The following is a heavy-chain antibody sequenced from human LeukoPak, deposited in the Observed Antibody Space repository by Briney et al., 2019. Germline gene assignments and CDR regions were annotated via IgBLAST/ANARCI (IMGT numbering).Heavy chain of an antibody. CDR2: IYYSGST. V-gene: IGHV4-39*07. CDR1: GGSISSSSYY. CDR3: ARVGDIVATINY. J-gene: IGHJ4*02. D-gene: IGHD5-12*01. Sequence: PSETLSLTCTVSGGSISSSSYYWGWIRQPPGKGLEWIGSIYYSGSTYYNPSLKSRVTISVDTSKNQFSLKLSSVTAADTAVYYCARVGDIVATINYWGQGTLVTVSS.